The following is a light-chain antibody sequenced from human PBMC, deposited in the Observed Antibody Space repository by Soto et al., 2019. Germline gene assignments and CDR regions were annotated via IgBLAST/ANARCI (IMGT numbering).Light chain of an antibody. CDR2: RNN. CDR3: SSHNTIGTLQV. V-gene: IGLV1-47*01. Sequence: QSVLAQPPSASGTPGQRVTISCSGSSSNIGSNYVYWYQHLPGMAPKLLVYRNNQRPSGVPDRFSGSKSGTSASLAISGLRSEDEADYYCSSHNTIGTLQVFGPGTKVTVL. CDR1: SSNIGSNY. J-gene: IGLJ1*01.